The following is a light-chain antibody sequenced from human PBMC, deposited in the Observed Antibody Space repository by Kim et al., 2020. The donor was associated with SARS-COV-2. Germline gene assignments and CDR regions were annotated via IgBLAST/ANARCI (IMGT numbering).Light chain of an antibody. CDR2: QDT. J-gene: IGLJ1*01. CDR3: QAWDSTTGGV. V-gene: IGLV3-1*01. CDR1: KLGDKY. Sequence: YELTQPPSVSVSPGQTATITCSGDKLGDKYACWYQQKPGQSPVLLIYQDTKRPSGIPERFSGSNSGNTATLTISGTQALDEADYYCQAWDSTTGGVFGTGTKVTVL.